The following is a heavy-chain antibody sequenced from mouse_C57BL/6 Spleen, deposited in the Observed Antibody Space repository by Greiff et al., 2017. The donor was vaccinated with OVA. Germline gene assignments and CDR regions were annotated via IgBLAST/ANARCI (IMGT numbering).Heavy chain of an antibody. CDR2: IDPSDSET. CDR1: GYTFTSYW. CDR3: ARGGYYVGWYFDV. J-gene: IGHJ1*03. D-gene: IGHD2-3*01. V-gene: IGHV1-52*01. Sequence: QVQLKQPGAELVRPGSSVKLSCKASGYTFTSYWMHWVKQRPIQGLEWIGNIDPSDSETHYNQKFKDKATLTVDKSSSTAYMQLSSLTSEDSAVYYCARGGYYVGWYFDVWGTGTTVTVSS.